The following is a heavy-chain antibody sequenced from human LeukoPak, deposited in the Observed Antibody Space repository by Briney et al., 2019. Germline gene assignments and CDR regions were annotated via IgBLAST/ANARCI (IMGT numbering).Heavy chain of an antibody. V-gene: IGHV3-30*04. D-gene: IGHD6-13*01. CDR1: GFTFSSYA. Sequence: GGSLRLSCAASGFTFSSYAMHWVRRAPGKGLEWVAVISYDGSNKYYADSVKGRFTISRDNSKNTLYLQMNSLRAEDTAVYYCARDKSRGIAAQIRYFDYWGQGTLVTVSS. CDR2: ISYDGSNK. CDR3: ARDKSRGIAAQIRYFDY. J-gene: IGHJ4*02.